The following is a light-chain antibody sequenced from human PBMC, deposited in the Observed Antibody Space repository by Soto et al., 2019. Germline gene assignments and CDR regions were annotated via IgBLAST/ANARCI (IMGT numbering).Light chain of an antibody. J-gene: IGLJ1*01. Sequence: QSALTQPASVSGSPGQSISISCTGTSSDVGSYKLVSWYQQHPGKAPKLMIYEGSKRPSGVSNRFSGSKSGNTASLTISGLQAEDEADHYCCSYAGSATDFVFGTGTKVTVL. CDR3: CSYAGSATDFV. CDR1: SSDVGSYKL. CDR2: EGS. V-gene: IGLV2-23*01.